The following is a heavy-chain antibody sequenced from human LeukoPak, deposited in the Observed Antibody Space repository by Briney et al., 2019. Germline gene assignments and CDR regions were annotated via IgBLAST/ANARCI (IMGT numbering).Heavy chain of an antibody. D-gene: IGHD3-22*01. J-gene: IGHJ5*02. CDR2: IYYSGST. V-gene: IGHV4-59*01. CDR1: GGSISSYY. CDR3: ARGGLYDSSGYLPNNWFDP. Sequence: PSETLSLTCTVSGGSISSYYWSWIRQPPGKGLEWIGYIYYSGSTNYNPSLKSRVTISVDTSKNQFSLKLSSVTAADTAVYYCARGGLYDSSGYLPNNWFDPWGQGTLVTVSS.